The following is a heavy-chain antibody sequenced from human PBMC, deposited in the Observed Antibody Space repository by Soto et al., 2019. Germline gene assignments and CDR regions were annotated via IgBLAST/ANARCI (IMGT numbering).Heavy chain of an antibody. J-gene: IGHJ6*02. Sequence: QVQLVQSGAEVKKPGASVKVSCKASGYTFTSYGISWVRQAPGQGLAWMGWISAYNGNTNYAQKLQGRVTLTTDTSTSTAYMELRSLRSDDTAVYYCAREGTDIVVVPAAIMDDYYGMDVWGQGTTVTVSS. D-gene: IGHD2-2*01. CDR3: AREGTDIVVVPAAIMDDYYGMDV. CDR1: GYTFTSYG. CDR2: ISAYNGNT. V-gene: IGHV1-18*04.